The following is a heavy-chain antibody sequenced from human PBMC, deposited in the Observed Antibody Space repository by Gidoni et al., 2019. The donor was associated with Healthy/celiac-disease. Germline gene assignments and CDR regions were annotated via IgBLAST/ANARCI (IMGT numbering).Heavy chain of an antibody. V-gene: IGHV4-34*01. CDR3: ARYHVDTAMVEGYQGFDY. CDR1: GGSFSGYY. J-gene: IGHJ4*02. CDR2: IHHSGST. D-gene: IGHD5-18*01. Sequence: QVQLQQWGAGLLKPSETLSLTCAVYGGSFSGYYWSWIRQPPGKGLEWIGEIHHSGSTNYNPSLKSRVTISVDTSKNQFSLKLSSVTAADTAVYYCARYHVDTAMVEGYQGFDYWGQGTLVTVSS.